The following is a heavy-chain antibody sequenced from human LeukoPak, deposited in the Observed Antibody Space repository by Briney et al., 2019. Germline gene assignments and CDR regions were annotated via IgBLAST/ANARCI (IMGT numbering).Heavy chain of an antibody. J-gene: IGHJ4*02. D-gene: IGHD3-10*01. V-gene: IGHV4-4*02. CDR2: IYHSGST. CDR3: ARGLPTSSHYYGSGSNFDY. CDR1: GGSISSNNW. Sequence: SETLSLTCAVSGGSISSNNWWGWVRQPPGKGLEWIGEIYHSGSTNYNPSLKSRVTISVDTSKNQFSLKLSSVTAADTAVYYCARGLPTSSHYYGSGSNFDYWGQGTLVTVSS.